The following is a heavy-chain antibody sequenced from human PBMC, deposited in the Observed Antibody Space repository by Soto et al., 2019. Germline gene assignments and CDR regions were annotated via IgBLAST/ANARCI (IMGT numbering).Heavy chain of an antibody. J-gene: IGHJ4*02. CDR1: GGSIRGSY. CDR3: ARSVAVPGAHIDY. CDR2: VYYTGST. D-gene: IGHD6-19*01. V-gene: IGHV4-59*01. Sequence: SETLSLTFSVSGGSIRGSYWSWIRQSPGKGLEWLGYVYYTGSTNYSPSLRSRVSISVDTSKNEFSLRLSSVTAADTAVYFCARSVAVPGAHIDYWGQGTQVTVSS.